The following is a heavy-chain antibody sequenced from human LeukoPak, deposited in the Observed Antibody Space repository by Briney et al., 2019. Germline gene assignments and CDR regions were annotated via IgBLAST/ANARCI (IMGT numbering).Heavy chain of an antibody. CDR2: IWYDGSNR. CDR3: ARDYCGGDCYFDY. V-gene: IGHV3-33*01. J-gene: IGHJ4*02. Sequence: GGSLRLSCAASGFTFSSYGMHWVRQAPGKGLEWVAVIWYDGSNRYYADSVKGRFTISRDNSKNTLYLQMNSLRAEDTAVYYCARDYCGGDCYFDYWGQGTLVTVSS. CDR1: GFTFSSYG. D-gene: IGHD2-21*02.